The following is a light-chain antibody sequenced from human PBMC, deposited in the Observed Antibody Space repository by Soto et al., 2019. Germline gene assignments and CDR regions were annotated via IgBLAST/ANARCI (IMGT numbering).Light chain of an antibody. CDR1: ISDVGGYNY. J-gene: IGLJ1*01. Sequence: QSALTQPASVSGSPGQSITISCTGTISDVGGYNYVAWYQQYPGKVPKLLIYEVTSRPSGVSNRFSGSKSGNTASLTISGLQAEDEADYYCSSYTSSSTRLYVFGTGTKLTVL. V-gene: IGLV2-14*01. CDR3: SSYTSSSTRLYV. CDR2: EVT.